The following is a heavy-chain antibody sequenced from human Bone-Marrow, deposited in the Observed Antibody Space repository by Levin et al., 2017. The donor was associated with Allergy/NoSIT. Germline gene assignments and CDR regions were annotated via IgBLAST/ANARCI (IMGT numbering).Heavy chain of an antibody. D-gene: IGHD3-9*01. CDR1: GFNFGDSY. Sequence: GESLKISCAASGFNFGDSYMSWIRQAPGKGLEWLAYISSGGITKDYSDSVKGRFTISRDDARNSLSLQMNSLTADDTAVYYCARGSLRAGYYGYWGQGTLVTVSS. V-gene: IGHV3-11*01. CDR3: ARGSLRAGYYGY. CDR2: ISSGGITK. J-gene: IGHJ4*02.